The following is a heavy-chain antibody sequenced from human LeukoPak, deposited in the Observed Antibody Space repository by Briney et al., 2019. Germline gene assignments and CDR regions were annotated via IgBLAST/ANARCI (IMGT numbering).Heavy chain of an antibody. CDR3: ARGKAKRGAAAGYYFDY. CDR1: GYTFTSYD. Sequence: ASVKVSCKASGYTFTSYDINWVRQATGQGLEWMGWMNPNSGNTGYAQKFQGRVTITRNTSISTAYMELSSLRSEDTAVYYCARGKAKRGAAAGYYFDYWGQGTLVTVSS. V-gene: IGHV1-8*03. J-gene: IGHJ4*02. CDR2: MNPNSGNT. D-gene: IGHD6-13*01.